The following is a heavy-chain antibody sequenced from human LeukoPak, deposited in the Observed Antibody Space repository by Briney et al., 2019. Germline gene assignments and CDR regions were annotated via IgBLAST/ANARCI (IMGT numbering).Heavy chain of an antibody. CDR3: AGTNPHYYFDY. Sequence: PSETLSLTCTVSGGSLSSYYWSWIRQSPGKGLEWIGSIYYSGSTNYNPSLKSRVTISVDTSNNQFSLKLSSVTAADTAVYYCAGTNPHYYFDYWGQGALVTVSS. CDR2: IYYSGST. CDR1: GGSLSSYY. J-gene: IGHJ4*02. V-gene: IGHV4-59*08. D-gene: IGHD2-8*01.